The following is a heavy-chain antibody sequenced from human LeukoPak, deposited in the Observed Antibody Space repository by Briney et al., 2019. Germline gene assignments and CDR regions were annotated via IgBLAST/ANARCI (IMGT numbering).Heavy chain of an antibody. CDR2: ISSSSSYI. V-gene: IGHV3-21*01. Sequence: PGGSLRLSCAASGFTFSSYSMNWVRQAPGTGLAWVSSISSSSSYIYNADSVKGRFTISRDNAKNSLYLQMNSLRAEDTAVYYYARDTRSFGEFSAFDIWGQGTMVTVSS. D-gene: IGHD3-10*01. CDR3: ARDTRSFGEFSAFDI. CDR1: GFTFSSYS. J-gene: IGHJ3*02.